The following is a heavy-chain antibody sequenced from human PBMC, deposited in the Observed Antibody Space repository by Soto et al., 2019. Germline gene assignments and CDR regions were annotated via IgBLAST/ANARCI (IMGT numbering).Heavy chain of an antibody. D-gene: IGHD3-22*01. CDR3: AKDQLGGDSSGYYFTRILDY. J-gene: IGHJ4*02. CDR2: ISYDGSNK. CDR1: GFTFSSYG. Sequence: GGSLRLSCAASGFTFSSYGMHWVRQAPGKGLEWVAVISYDGSNKYYADSVKGRFTISRDNSKNTLYLQMNSLRAEDTAVYYCAKDQLGGDSSGYYFTRILDYWGQGTLVTVSS. V-gene: IGHV3-30*18.